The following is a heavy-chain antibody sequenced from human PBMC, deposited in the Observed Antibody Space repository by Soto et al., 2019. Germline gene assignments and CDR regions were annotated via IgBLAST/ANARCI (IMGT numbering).Heavy chain of an antibody. D-gene: IGHD3-16*01. Sequence: EVQLVESGGGLVQPGRSLRLSCAASGFTFDQYSMHWVRQAPGKGLEWVSSITWHSGTIGYADSVKGRFTISRDNAKNSVYLQMNSLRGEDTALYYCAKDMITFGDFNYYYMDVWAKGTTVTVSS. J-gene: IGHJ6*03. CDR2: ITWHSGTI. V-gene: IGHV3-9*01. CDR3: AKDMITFGDFNYYYMDV. CDR1: GFTFDQYS.